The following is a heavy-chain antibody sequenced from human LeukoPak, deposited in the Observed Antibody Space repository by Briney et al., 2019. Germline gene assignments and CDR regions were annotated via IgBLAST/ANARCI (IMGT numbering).Heavy chain of an antibody. V-gene: IGHV1-2*02. D-gene: IGHD6-6*01. Sequence: ASVKVSCKASGYTSTGYYMHWVRQAPGQGLEWMGWINPNSGGTNYAQKFQGRVTMTRDTSISTAYMELSRLRSDDAAVYYCARVRLGYYYYYYMDVWGKGTTVTVSS. CDR3: ARVRLGYYYYYYMDV. J-gene: IGHJ6*03. CDR1: GYTSTGYY. CDR2: INPNSGGT.